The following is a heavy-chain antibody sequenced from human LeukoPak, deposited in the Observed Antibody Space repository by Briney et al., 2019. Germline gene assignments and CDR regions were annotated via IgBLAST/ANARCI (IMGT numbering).Heavy chain of an antibody. J-gene: IGHJ6*02. CDR3: AREELHSSSWYGRGHYYGMDV. CDR2: IYYSGST. D-gene: IGHD6-13*01. CDR1: GGSISSSSYY. Sequence: SETLSLTCTVSGGSISSSSYYWGWIRQPPGKGLEWIGSIYYSGSTYYNPSLKSRVTISVDTSKNQFSLKLSSVTAADTAVYYCAREELHSSSWYGRGHYYGMDVWGQGTTVTVSS. V-gene: IGHV4-39*07.